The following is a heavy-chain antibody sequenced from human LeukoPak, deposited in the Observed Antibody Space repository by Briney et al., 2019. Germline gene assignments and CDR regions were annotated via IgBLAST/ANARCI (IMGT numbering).Heavy chain of an antibody. Sequence: SETLSLTCTVSGGSISSGGYYWSWIRQPPGKGPEWIGYIYHSGSTYYNPSLKSRVTISVDRSKNQFSLKLSSVTAADTAVYYCARDTEGYCSSTSCYTRSDWFDPWGQGTLVTVSS. CDR3: ARDTEGYCSSTSCYTRSDWFDP. CDR2: IYHSGST. CDR1: GGSISSGGYY. V-gene: IGHV4-30-2*01. D-gene: IGHD2-2*02. J-gene: IGHJ5*02.